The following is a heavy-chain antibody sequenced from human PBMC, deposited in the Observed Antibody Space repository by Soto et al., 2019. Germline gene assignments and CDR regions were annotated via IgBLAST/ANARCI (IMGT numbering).Heavy chain of an antibody. Sequence: SETLSLTCAVYGGSFSGYYWSWIRQPPGKGLEWIGEINHSGSTNYNPSLKSRVTISVDTSKNQFSLKLSSVTAAGTAVYYCARGSILRYFDWTRSPYYYGMDVWGQGTTVTVSS. CDR3: ARGSILRYFDWTRSPYYYGMDV. D-gene: IGHD3-9*01. V-gene: IGHV4-34*01. J-gene: IGHJ6*02. CDR2: INHSGST. CDR1: GGSFSGYY.